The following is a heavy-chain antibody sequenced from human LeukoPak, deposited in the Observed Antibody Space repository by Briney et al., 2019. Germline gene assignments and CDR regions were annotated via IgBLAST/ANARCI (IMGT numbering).Heavy chain of an antibody. CDR3: AKQLGYCSDGSCYFPY. V-gene: IGHV3-23*01. CDR1: GFIFSSYG. J-gene: IGHJ4*02. Sequence: PGGSLRLSCAASGFIFSSYGMSWVRQTPGKGLEWVSAISGSGSKTYYGDSVKGRFTVSRDNSKSTLCLQMNSLRAEDTAVYYCAKQLGYCSDGSCYFPYWGQGTLVTVSS. D-gene: IGHD2-15*01. CDR2: ISGSGSKT.